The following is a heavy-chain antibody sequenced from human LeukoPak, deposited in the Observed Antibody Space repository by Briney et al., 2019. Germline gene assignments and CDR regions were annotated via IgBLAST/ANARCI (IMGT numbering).Heavy chain of an antibody. CDR1: GFTFSTYW. Sequence: GGSLRLSCAASGFTFSTYWMTWVRQAPGKGLEWVANIKRDGTAKNYVDSVWGRFTISRDNAKNTLYLQMNSLRAEDTAVYYCARIKYYYDSSGYYRYYYYYGMDVWGQGTTVTVSS. CDR2: IKRDGTAK. V-gene: IGHV3-7*04. CDR3: ARIKYYYDSSGYYRYYYYYGMDV. D-gene: IGHD3-22*01. J-gene: IGHJ6*02.